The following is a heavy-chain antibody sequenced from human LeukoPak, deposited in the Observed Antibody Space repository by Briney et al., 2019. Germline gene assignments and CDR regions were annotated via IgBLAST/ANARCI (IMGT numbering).Heavy chain of an antibody. CDR1: GFTFSSYS. J-gene: IGHJ4*02. Sequence: GGSLRLSCAASGFTFSSYSMNWVRQAPGKGLEWVSSISSSSSYIYYADSVKGRFTISRDNAKNSLYLQMNSLRAEDTAVYYCARDLAAVLRYFDWLPRGFDYWGQGTLVTVSS. V-gene: IGHV3-21*01. CDR3: ARDLAAVLRYFDWLPRGFDY. CDR2: ISSSSSYI. D-gene: IGHD3-9*01.